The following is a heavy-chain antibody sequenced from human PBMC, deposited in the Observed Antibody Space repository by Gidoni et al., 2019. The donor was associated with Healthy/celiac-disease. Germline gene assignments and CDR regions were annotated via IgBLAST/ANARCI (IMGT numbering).Heavy chain of an antibody. D-gene: IGHD4-17*01. CDR2: IDPSDSYT. Sequence: EVQLVQSGAEVKKPGESLRISCQGSGYSFTSYWISWVRQMPGKGLEWMGRIDPSDSYTNYSPSFQGHVTISADKSISTAYLQWSSLKASDTAMYYCARLPDYGDYPVLGFNFDYWGQGTLVTVSS. CDR1: GYSFTSYW. V-gene: IGHV5-10-1*03. J-gene: IGHJ4*02. CDR3: ARLPDYGDYPVLGFNFDY.